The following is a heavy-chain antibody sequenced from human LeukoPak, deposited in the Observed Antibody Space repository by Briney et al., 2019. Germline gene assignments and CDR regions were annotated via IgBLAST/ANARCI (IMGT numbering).Heavy chain of an antibody. V-gene: IGHV4-4*07. CDR1: GGFISSYY. CDR2: IYNLGCT. J-gene: IGHJ5*02. CDR3: ARNIVVVPAAIGGYNWFDP. D-gene: IGHD2-2*02. Sequence: SVTVSLTCTGCGGFISSYYWRWIRQPAAKGLEWSGRIYNLGCTNHNPSLTSQVTSSVDTSQNQFSLKLSSVTAADTAVYYCARNIVVVPAAIGGYNWFDPWGQGTLVTVSS.